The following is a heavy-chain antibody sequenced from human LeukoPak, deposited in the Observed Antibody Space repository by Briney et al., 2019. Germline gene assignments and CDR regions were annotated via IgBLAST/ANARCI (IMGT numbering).Heavy chain of an antibody. CDR3: ARGDYDDDSPFDY. D-gene: IGHD3-16*01. Sequence: SQTLSLTCTVSGGSISSGGYYWSWICQHPGKGLEWIGYIYYSGSTYYNPSLKSRVTISVDTSKNQFSLKLSSVTAADTAVYYCARGDYDDDSPFDYWGQGTLVTVSS. V-gene: IGHV4-31*03. CDR1: GGSISSGGYY. J-gene: IGHJ4*02. CDR2: IYYSGST.